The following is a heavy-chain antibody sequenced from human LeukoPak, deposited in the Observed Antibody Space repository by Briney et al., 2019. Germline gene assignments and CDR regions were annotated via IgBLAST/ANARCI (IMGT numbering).Heavy chain of an antibody. CDR1: GYTFTGYY. V-gene: IGHV1-18*04. J-gene: IGHJ4*02. CDR3: ARGRRNHYGSGSYRSALDY. CDR2: IIPIFGTA. Sequence: ASVKVSCKASGYTFTGYYMHWVRQAPGQGLEWMGWIIPIFGTANYAQKLQGRVTMTTDTSTSTAYMELRSLRSDDTAVYYCARGRRNHYGSGSYRSALDYWGQGTLVTVSS. D-gene: IGHD3-10*01.